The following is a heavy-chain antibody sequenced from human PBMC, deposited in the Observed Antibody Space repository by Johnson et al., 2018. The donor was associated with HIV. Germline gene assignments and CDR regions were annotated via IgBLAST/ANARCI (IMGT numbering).Heavy chain of an antibody. D-gene: IGHD6-19*01. CDR2: IRYDGSNE. CDR1: RFTVSSNE. Sequence: VQLVESGGGVVQPGGSLRLSCAAPRFTVSSNEMSWVRQAPGKGLEWVAFIRYDGSNEYYADSVKGRFTISRDNSKNTLYLHMSSLRAEDTALYYCARDSFIAVTLSDAFDIWGQGTVVTVSS. J-gene: IGHJ3*02. CDR3: ARDSFIAVTLSDAFDI. V-gene: IGHV3-30*02.